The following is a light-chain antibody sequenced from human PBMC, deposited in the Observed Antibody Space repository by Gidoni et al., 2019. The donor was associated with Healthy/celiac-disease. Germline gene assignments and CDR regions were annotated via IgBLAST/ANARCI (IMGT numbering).Light chain of an antibody. CDR1: QGISSY. CDR3: QQSYSTPPS. V-gene: IGKV1-39*01. CDR2: AAS. J-gene: IGKJ2*03. Sequence: DIQMTQSTSSLSASVGDRVTNTCRASQGISSYLTWYQQKPGKAPKLLIYAASSLQSRVPSRFSGSGSGTDFTLTISSLQPEDFATYYCQQSYSTPPSFGQGTKLEIK.